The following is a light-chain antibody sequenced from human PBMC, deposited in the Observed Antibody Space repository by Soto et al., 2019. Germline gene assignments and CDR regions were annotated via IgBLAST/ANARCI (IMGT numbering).Light chain of an antibody. CDR3: HQYNNLWT. V-gene: IGKV3-15*01. J-gene: IGKJ1*01. Sequence: EIVLAHSPATLSVSPWERVTLSCRTTQTIGNKLAWYLQRPGQAPRLLMYGASTRATDIPARFSGSGSGTEFTLTISSLQSEDFGVYYCHQYNNLWTFGQGTKVDIK. CDR2: GAS. CDR1: QTIGNK.